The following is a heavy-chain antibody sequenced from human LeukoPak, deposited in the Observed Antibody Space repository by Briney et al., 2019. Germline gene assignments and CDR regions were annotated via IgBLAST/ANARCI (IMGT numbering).Heavy chain of an antibody. V-gene: IGHV4-31*03. CDR2: IYYSGST. CDR3: ASGGSSWEGPFDY. Sequence: PSQTLSLTRTVSGGSISSGGYYWSWIRQHPGKGLEWIGYIYYSGSTYYNPSLKSRVTISVDTSKNQFSLKLSSVTAADTAVYYCASGGSSWEGPFDYWGQGTLVTVSS. D-gene: IGHD6-13*01. J-gene: IGHJ4*02. CDR1: GGSISSGGYY.